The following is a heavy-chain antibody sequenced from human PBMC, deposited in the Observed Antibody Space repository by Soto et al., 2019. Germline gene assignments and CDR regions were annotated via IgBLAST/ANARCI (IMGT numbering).Heavy chain of an antibody. V-gene: IGHV4-59*01. D-gene: IGHD4-4*01. CDR3: ARIFSNYDWFDP. CDR1: GGSISSYY. CDR2: IYYSGST. Sequence: QVQLQESGPGLVKPSETLSLTCTVSGGSISSYYWSWIRQPPGKGLEWIGYIYYSGSTNYNPSLKSRVTISVDTSKNQFSLKLSSVTAADTAVYYCARIFSNYDWFDPWGQGTLVTVSS. J-gene: IGHJ5*02.